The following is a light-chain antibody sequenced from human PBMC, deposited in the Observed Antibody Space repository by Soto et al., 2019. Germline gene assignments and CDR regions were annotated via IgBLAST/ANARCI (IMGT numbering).Light chain of an antibody. V-gene: IGKV1-39*01. CDR1: QSISNY. J-gene: IGKJ4*01. Sequence: DIQMTQSPSSLSASVGHRVTITCRASQSISNYLNWYQQKPGKAPKVLIYAASSLRSGVPSRFSGSASGTDFTLTISSLQPEDFATYYCQQSYSAPPTFGGGTKVDIK. CDR2: AAS. CDR3: QQSYSAPPT.